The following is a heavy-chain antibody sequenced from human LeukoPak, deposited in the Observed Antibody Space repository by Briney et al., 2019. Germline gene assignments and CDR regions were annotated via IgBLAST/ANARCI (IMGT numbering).Heavy chain of an antibody. CDR2: ISADGIDK. Sequence: PGRSLRLSCAASGFPLSNYGMHWVRQAPGKGLEWVAVISADGIDKYYADSVKGRFTISRDNSKNTLYLQMSSLRPEDTAVYYCAKDKGREGDYWGQGNLVTVSS. CDR3: AKDKGREGDY. V-gene: IGHV3-30*18. J-gene: IGHJ4*02. CDR1: GFPLSNYG.